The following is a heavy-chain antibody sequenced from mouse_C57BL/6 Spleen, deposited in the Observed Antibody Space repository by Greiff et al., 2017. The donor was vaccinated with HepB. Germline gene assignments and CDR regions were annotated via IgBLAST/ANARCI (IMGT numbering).Heavy chain of an antibody. CDR2: IRNKANGYTT. V-gene: IGHV7-3*01. Sequence: EVKLVESGGGLVQPGGSLSLSCAASGFTFTDYYMSWVRQPPGKALEWLGFIRNKANGYTTEYSASVKGRFTISRDNSQSILYLQMNALRAEDSATYYCARYGGSYDYAMDYWGQGTSVTVSS. D-gene: IGHD1-1*02. J-gene: IGHJ4*01. CDR1: GFTFTDYY. CDR3: ARYGGSYDYAMDY.